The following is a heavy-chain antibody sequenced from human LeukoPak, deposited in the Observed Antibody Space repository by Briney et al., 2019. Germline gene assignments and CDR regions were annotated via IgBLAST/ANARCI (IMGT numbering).Heavy chain of an antibody. D-gene: IGHD3-22*01. Sequence: GGSLRLSCAASGLTFSNYAMSWVRQAPGKGLEWVSVISGSGDNTHYADSVKGRFTISRDNSKNTLYLQMNSPRAEDTALYYCATDYDTGGYYSFFDYWGQGTLVTVSS. CDR2: ISGSGDNT. J-gene: IGHJ4*02. CDR3: ATDYDTGGYYSFFDY. CDR1: GLTFSNYA. V-gene: IGHV3-23*01.